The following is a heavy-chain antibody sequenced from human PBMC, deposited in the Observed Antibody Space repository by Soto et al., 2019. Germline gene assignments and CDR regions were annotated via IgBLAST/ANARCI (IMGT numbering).Heavy chain of an antibody. CDR1: GGSCISYI. CDR2: SIPIQGRA. V-gene: IGHV1-69*02. CDR3: AKSLVFGDHAYMDV. Sequence: QVQLVQSGAEVRKPGASVKVSCAASGGSCISYIFTWVRQAPGQGLEWMGRSIPIQGRADYALKFQDRVTINADRSTQTVYMELRSLRPEDTALYYCAKSLVFGDHAYMDVWGKGTTVTVSS. J-gene: IGHJ6*03. D-gene: IGHD3-16*01.